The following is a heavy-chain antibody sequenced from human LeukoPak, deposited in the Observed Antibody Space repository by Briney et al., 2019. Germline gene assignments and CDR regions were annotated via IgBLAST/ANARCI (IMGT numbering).Heavy chain of an antibody. Sequence: PGASLRLSCAASGFSFSSYAMSWVSQNPGKGLDWVSAVSGSGTDTFYDNSVKGRFTISRDNSENTLYLQMNDLRAEDTAIYYCAKRKFYGSGSVFVSHAFDFWGQGTMVTVSS. D-gene: IGHD3-10*01. CDR3: AKRKFYGSGSVFVSHAFDF. CDR2: VSGSGTDT. CDR1: GFSFSSYA. J-gene: IGHJ3*01. V-gene: IGHV3-23*01.